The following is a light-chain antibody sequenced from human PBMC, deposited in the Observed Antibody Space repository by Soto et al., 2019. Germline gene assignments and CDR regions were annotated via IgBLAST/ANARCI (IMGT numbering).Light chain of an antibody. Sequence: QSVLTQPSSLSVSPGQSITIACTGTSSDVGGYHYVSWYQQHPGKAPKLMIYEVINRPSGVSNRFSASKSGNTASLTISGLQAEDEADYYCSSYTSTSTYVFGTGTKVTVL. V-gene: IGLV2-14*01. CDR2: EVI. CDR3: SSYTSTSTYV. J-gene: IGLJ1*01. CDR1: SSDVGGYHY.